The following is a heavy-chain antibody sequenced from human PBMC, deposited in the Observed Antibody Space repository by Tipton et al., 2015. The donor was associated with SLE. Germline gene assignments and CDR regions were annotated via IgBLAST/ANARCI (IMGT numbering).Heavy chain of an antibody. CDR1: GFTFSSYN. CDR2: INSGSTYI. J-gene: IGHJ4*02. D-gene: IGHD3-9*01. CDR3: ARVGLRYFDWVGYFDY. V-gene: IGHV3-21*01. Sequence: GSLRLSCAASGFTFSSYNMNWVRQAPGKGLEWISSINSGSTYIYYADSVRGRFTISRDNAKNSLSLQMNSLRAEDTAVYYCARVGLRYFDWVGYFDYWGQGALVTVSS.